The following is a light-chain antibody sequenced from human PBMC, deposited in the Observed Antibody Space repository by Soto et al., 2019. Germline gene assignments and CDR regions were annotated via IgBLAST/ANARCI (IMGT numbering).Light chain of an antibody. CDR3: QPYNNRPLT. J-gene: IGKJ4*01. CDR1: QGIGDT. CDR2: DTS. Sequence: EVVMRQSPATLSVSPGKGATLSCRASQGIGDTLAWYQHKPGQTPRLLIYDTSTRATGVPTRFSGSRSGAEFTLTINSLQSEDFAVYYCQPYNNRPLTFGGGTKVEIK. V-gene: IGKV3-15*01.